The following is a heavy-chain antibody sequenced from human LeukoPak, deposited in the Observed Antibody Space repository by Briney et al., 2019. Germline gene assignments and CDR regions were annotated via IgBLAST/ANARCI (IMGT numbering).Heavy chain of an antibody. J-gene: IGHJ4*02. V-gene: IGHV3-11*04. Sequence: GRSLRLSCAASGFTFSDYYMSWIRHAPGNGMEWVSYISSSGSTIYYADSVKGRFTISRANAKNSLYLQMNSLRAEDTAVYYCVGALYNRGWFPDYFDSWGQGTLVTVSS. D-gene: IGHD6-19*01. CDR3: VGALYNRGWFPDYFDS. CDR1: GFTFSDYY. CDR2: ISSSGSTI.